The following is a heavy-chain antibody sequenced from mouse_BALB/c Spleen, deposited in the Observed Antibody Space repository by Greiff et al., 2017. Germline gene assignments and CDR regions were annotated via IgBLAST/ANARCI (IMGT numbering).Heavy chain of an antibody. CDR3: ALWLRRAMDY. D-gene: IGHD2-2*01. V-gene: IGHV14-3*02. J-gene: IGHJ4*01. CDR1: GFNIKDTY. CDR2: IDPANGNT. Sequence: VQLQQSGAELVKPGASVKLSCTASGFNIKDTYMHWVKQRPEQGLEWIGRIDPANGNTKYDPKFQGKATITADTSSNTAYLQLSSLTSEDTAVYYCALWLRRAMDYWGQGTSVTVSS.